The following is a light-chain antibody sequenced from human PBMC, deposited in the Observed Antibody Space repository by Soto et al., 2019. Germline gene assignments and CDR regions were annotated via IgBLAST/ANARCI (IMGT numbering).Light chain of an antibody. V-gene: IGKV3-15*01. CDR1: QSVSSN. J-gene: IGKJ4*01. Sequence: ETVMTQSPATLSVSPGERATLSCRASQSVSSNLAWYQQKLGQAPRLLIYGASTRATDIPARFSGSGSGTEFTLTISSLQSADSAVYYCQQYNDWPPQLTFGGGTKVEIK. CDR3: QQYNDWPPQLT. CDR2: GAS.